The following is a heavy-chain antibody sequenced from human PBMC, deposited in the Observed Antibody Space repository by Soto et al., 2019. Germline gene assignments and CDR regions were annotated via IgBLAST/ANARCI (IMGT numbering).Heavy chain of an antibody. D-gene: IGHD6-13*01. CDR3: ARYTYTSRYSYYGMDV. CDR1: GFTFGDYA. V-gene: IGHV3-49*03. Sequence: GGSLRLSCTTSGFTFGDYAMSWFRQAPGKGLEWVGVVRSKAYGGTTDYAASVKGRFDISRDDSKSIAYLQMNSVTTEDSAVYFCARYTYTSRYSYYGMDVWGHGATVTVTS. J-gene: IGHJ6*02. CDR2: VRSKAYGGTT.